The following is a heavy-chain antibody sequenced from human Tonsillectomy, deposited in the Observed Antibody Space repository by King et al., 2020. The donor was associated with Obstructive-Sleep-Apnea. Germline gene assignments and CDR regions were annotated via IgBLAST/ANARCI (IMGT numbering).Heavy chain of an antibody. D-gene: IGHD4-17*01. J-gene: IGHJ6*02. V-gene: IGHV3-30-3*01. Sequence: QLVQSGGGVVQPGRSLRLSCAASGFTFSSYAMYWVRQAPGKGLEWVAVISHAGSKKYYAGSGKGRFTISRDNSKNTLYLQTNVLRAEDTAVYYCARDRHDYGDYGGSAYYGMDVWGQGTTVTVSS. CDR1: GFTFSSYA. CDR3: ARDRHDYGDYGGSAYYGMDV. CDR2: ISHAGSKK.